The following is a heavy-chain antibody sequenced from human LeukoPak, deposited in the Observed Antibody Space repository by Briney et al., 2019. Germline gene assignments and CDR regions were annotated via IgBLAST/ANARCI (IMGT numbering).Heavy chain of an antibody. CDR2: IYYSGST. V-gene: IGHV4-59*01. Sequence: SETLSLTCTVSGDSITSDYWAWIRQPPGEGLEWIGCIYYSGSTNYNPSLKSRVTISVDTSKNQFSLELTSVTAADTAIYYCARQYDNTGYYSNWFDPWGQGTLVTVSS. D-gene: IGHD3-22*01. CDR3: ARQYDNTGYYSNWFDP. J-gene: IGHJ5*02. CDR1: GDSITSDY.